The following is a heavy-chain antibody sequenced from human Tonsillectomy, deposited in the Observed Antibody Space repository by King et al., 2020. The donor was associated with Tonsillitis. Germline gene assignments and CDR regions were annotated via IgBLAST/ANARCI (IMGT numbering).Heavy chain of an antibody. D-gene: IGHD6-13*01. V-gene: IGHV3-30*03. CDR2: ISYDGSNK. CDR1: XFTFXSXG. Sequence: VQLVESGGGVVQPGRSLRLSCAASXFTFXSXGMHWVRQAPGKXLEWVTVISYDGSNKYYADSVKGRFTMSRDNSKNTLYLQMNSLRAEDTAVYYCARXXVRXAXLXXXSSXXYYXXXXGXXXLVTVS. CDR3: ARXXVRXAXLXXXSSXXYYXXX. J-gene: IGHJ4*01.